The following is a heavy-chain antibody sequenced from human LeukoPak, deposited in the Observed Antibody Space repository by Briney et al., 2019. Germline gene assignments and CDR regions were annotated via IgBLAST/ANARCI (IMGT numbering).Heavy chain of an antibody. J-gene: IGHJ3*02. CDR3: AKAPYYDFWSGYYAFDI. CDR2: ISGSGGST. CDR1: GFTFSSYA. D-gene: IGHD3-3*01. Sequence: GGSLRLSCAASGFTFSSYAMSWVRQAPGKGLEWVSAISGSGGSTYYADSVKGRFTISRDNSKNTLYLQMNSLRAEDTAVYYCAKAPYYDFWSGYYAFDIWGQGTMVTVSS. V-gene: IGHV3-23*01.